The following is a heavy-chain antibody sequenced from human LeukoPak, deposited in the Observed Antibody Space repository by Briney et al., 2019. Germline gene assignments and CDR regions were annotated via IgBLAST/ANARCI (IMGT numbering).Heavy chain of an antibody. CDR3: ARGLTSGWYSARGY. Sequence: ASVKVSCKASGYTFTSYDINWVRQATGQGLEWMGWMNPNSGNTGYAQKFQGRVTMTRNTSISTAYMELSSLRSEDTAVYYCARGLTSGWYSARGYWGQGTLVTVSS. CDR1: GYTFTSYD. D-gene: IGHD6-19*01. CDR2: MNPNSGNT. V-gene: IGHV1-8*01. J-gene: IGHJ4*02.